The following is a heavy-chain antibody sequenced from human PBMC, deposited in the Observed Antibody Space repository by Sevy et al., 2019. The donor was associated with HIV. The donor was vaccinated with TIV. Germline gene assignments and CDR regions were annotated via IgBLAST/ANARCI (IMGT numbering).Heavy chain of an antibody. D-gene: IGHD3-3*01. CDR1: RYTLTDLS. V-gene: IGHV1-24*01. CDR3: ATNRDIYWSDGCYYFDL. J-gene: IGHJ4*01. Sequence: ASVKVSCKVSRYTLTDLSMHWVRQAPGKGLEWMGGFDPEDGERIYPLKFQGRVTMTEDPATDTAYMELSSLTSEDTAVYYCATNRDIYWSDGCYYFDLWGHGTLVTVSS. CDR2: FDPEDGER.